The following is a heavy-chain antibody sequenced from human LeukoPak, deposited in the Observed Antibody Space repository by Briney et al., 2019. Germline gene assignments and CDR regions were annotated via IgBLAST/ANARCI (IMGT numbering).Heavy chain of an antibody. CDR1: GYTFTSYY. CDR3: AREVRRVTHAYYFDY. D-gene: IGHD2-21*02. Sequence: ASVKVSCKASGYTFTSYYMHWVRQAPGQGLEWMGIINPSGGSTSYAQKFQGRVTMTRDTSTSTVYMELSSLRSEDTAVYYCAREVRRVTHAYYFDYWGQGTLVTASS. J-gene: IGHJ4*02. V-gene: IGHV1-46*01. CDR2: INPSGGST.